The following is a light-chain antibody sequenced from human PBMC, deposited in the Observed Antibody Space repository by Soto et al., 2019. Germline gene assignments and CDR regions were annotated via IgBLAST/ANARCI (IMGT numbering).Light chain of an antibody. CDR3: MQALQTPYT. CDR2: LGS. V-gene: IGKV2-28*01. J-gene: IGKJ2*01. CDR1: QSLLHSNGYTY. Sequence: DLVMTQSPLSLPVTPGEPASISCSSSQSLLHSNGYTYLDWYLQKPGQSPQVLIYLGSNRASGVPDRFSGRGSGTDFTLKISRVEAEDVGVYYCMQALQTPYTFGQGTKLEIK.